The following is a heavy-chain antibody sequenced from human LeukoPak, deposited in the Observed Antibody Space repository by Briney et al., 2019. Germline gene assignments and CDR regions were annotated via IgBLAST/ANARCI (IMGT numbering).Heavy chain of an antibody. CDR2: INPGDSDT. D-gene: IGHD3-22*01. CDR1: GYSFTSYW. V-gene: IGHV5-51*01. CDR3: AGPSDYYDSSGYYLYFWGAFDI. J-gene: IGHJ3*02. Sequence: GESLKITCKGSGYSFTSYWTGWVRHMPGKGLEWMGIINPGDSDTRYSPYFQGQVTISADKSISTASLQWSSLNASDTAMYYCAGPSDYYDSSGYYLYFWGAFDIWGQGTMVTVSS.